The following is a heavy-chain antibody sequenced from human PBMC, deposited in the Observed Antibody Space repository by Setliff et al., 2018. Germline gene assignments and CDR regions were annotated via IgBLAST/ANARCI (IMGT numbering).Heavy chain of an antibody. J-gene: IGHJ4*01. CDR2: ISYSGFYR. V-gene: IGHV3-30*04. CDR1: GISFTTSS. D-gene: IGHD3-3*01. CDR3: ATDMYYTFWSGYPFRQSLDH. Sequence: GGSLRLSCETSGISFTTSSLHWVRQSPGKGLEWVAVISYSGFYRYYLESVRGRFTISRDNSKKTLFLQMNDLRAEDSAVYYCATDMYYTFWSGYPFRQSLDHWGLGTQVTVSS.